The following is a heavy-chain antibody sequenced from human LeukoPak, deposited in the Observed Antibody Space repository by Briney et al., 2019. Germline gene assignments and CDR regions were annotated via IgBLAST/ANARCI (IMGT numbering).Heavy chain of an antibody. J-gene: IGHJ4*02. CDR2: INHRGST. V-gene: IGHV4-34*01. CDR1: GGSFSAYY. Sequence: SETLSLTCAVYGGSFSAYYRIWIRQPPGKGLEWIGEINHRGSTNYNPSLESRVTISEDTSKNQFSLKLSSVTAADTAVYYCARKPYYFDYWGQGTLVTVSS. CDR3: ARKPYYFDY.